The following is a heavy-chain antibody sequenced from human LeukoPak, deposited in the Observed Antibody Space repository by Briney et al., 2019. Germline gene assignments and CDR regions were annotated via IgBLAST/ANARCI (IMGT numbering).Heavy chain of an antibody. J-gene: IGHJ4*02. CDR1: GFTFSSYS. Sequence: GGSLRLSCAASGFTFSSYSMNWVRQAPGKGLEWVSYNGISSSTIDYADSVKGRFTISRDNARNPLYLQMNSLRDEDTAVYYCARDHHYAFDYWGQGTLVTVSS. CDR3: ARDHHYAFDY. V-gene: IGHV3-48*02. CDR2: NGISSSTI. D-gene: IGHD4-17*01.